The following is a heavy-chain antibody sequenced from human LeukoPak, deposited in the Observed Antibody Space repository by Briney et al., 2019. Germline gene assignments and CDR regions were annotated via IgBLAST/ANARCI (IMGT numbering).Heavy chain of an antibody. CDR1: GYTFTSYG. V-gene: IGHV1-18*01. D-gene: IGHD3-9*01. J-gene: IGHJ3*02. CDR3: ARGVYYDILTGYYDGVDAFDI. Sequence: GASVKVSCKASGYTFTSYGISWVRQAPGQGLEWRGWSSAYNGNTNYAQKLQGRVTMTTDTSTSTAYMELRSLRSDDTAVYYCARGVYYDILTGYYDGVDAFDIWGQGTMVTVSS. CDR2: SSAYNGNT.